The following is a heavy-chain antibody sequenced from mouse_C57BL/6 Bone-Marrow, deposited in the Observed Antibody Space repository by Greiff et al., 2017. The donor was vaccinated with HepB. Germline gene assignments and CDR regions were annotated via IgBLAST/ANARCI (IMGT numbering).Heavy chain of an antibody. V-gene: IGHV1-54*01. Sequence: QVQLQQSGAELVRPGTSVKVSCKASGYAFTNYLIEWVKQRPGQGLEWIGVINPGSGGTNYNEKFKGKATLTADKSSSTAYMQLSSLTSEDSAVYFCAREGGYYYGSSYDYAMDYWGQGTSVTVSS. D-gene: IGHD1-1*01. CDR3: AREGGYYYGSSYDYAMDY. CDR2: INPGSGGT. CDR1: GYAFTNYL. J-gene: IGHJ4*01.